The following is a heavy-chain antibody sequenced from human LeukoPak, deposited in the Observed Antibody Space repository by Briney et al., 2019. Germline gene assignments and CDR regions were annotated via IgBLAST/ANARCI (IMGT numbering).Heavy chain of an antibody. CDR1: GFSFSNYW. V-gene: IGHV3-64*01. D-gene: IGHD6-13*01. Sequence: GGSLRLSCAASGFSFSNYWMHWVRQAPGKGLVWVSRINSNGGSTYYANSVKGRFTISRDNSKNTLYLQMGSLRAEDMAVYYCARSPRGAAAGHFDYWGQGTLVTVSS. CDR2: INSNGGST. J-gene: IGHJ4*02. CDR3: ARSPRGAAAGHFDY.